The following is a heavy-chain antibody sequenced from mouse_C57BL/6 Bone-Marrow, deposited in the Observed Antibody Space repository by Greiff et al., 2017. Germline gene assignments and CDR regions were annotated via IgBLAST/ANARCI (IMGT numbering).Heavy chain of an antibody. CDR2: ISAGGSYT. J-gene: IGHJ4*01. CDR3: ARVYYYAMDY. V-gene: IGHV5-4*03. Sequence: EVNVVESGGGLVKPGGSLKLSCAASGFTFSSYAMSWVRQTPEKRLEWVATISAGGSYTYYPDNVKGRFTNSRDNAKNNLYLQMSHLKSEDTAMYYCARVYYYAMDYWGQGTSVTVSS. CDR1: GFTFSSYA.